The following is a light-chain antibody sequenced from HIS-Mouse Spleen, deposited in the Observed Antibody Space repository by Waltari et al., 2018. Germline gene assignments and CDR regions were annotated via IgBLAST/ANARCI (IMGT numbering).Light chain of an antibody. V-gene: IGLV2-11*01. J-gene: IGLJ3*02. CDR2: DVS. Sequence: QSALTQPRSVSGSPGQSVTISCTGTSSDVGGYNYVSWYQQHPGKAPKLMIYDVSTRPSGVPDRCSGSNSGNTATLTISGTQAMDEADYYCCSYAGSYTWVFGGGTKLTVL. CDR1: SSDVGGYNY. CDR3: CSYAGSYTWV.